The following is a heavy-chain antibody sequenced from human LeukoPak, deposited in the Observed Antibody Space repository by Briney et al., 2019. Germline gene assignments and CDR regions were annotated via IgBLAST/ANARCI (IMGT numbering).Heavy chain of an antibody. J-gene: IGHJ5*02. D-gene: IGHD3-9*01. CDR1: GFTFDDYT. Sequence: PGGSLRLSCAASGFTFDDYTMHWVRQAPGKGLEWVSLITWDGGSTYYADSVKGRFTISRDNAKNSLYLQMNSLRAADTAVYYCARAISDDILTGQRAPGWFDPWGQGTLVTVSS. CDR2: ITWDGGST. V-gene: IGHV3-43*01. CDR3: ARAISDDILTGQRAPGWFDP.